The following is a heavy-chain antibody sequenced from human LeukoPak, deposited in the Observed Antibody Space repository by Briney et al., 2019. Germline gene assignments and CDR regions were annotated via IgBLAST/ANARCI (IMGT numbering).Heavy chain of an antibody. V-gene: IGHV3-73*01. Sequence: GGSLKLSCAASGFTFSGSTMHWVRQASGKGLEWLGHIRGKGNNYATAYAESVKCRFTISRDDSKNTAYLQMNSLKTEDTAVYYCGNCDSATCPGLWFDPWGQGTLVTVSS. CDR1: GFTFSGST. CDR3: GNCDSATCPGLWFDP. J-gene: IGHJ5*02. D-gene: IGHD2-2*01. CDR2: IRGKGNNYAT.